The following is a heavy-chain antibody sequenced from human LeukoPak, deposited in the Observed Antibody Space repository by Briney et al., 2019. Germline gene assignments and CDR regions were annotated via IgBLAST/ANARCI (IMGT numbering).Heavy chain of an antibody. CDR3: VKARDTGGYYYRGDFDH. Sequence: GGSLRLSCAASGFTFSSYWMHWVRQAPGKGLEWVSGIIWNSGTIGYSDSVKGRFTISRDNAKNSLYLQMNSLRPEDTALYYCVKARDTGGYYYRGDFDHWGQGTLVTVSS. V-gene: IGHV3-9*01. CDR2: IIWNSGTI. D-gene: IGHD3-22*01. J-gene: IGHJ4*02. CDR1: GFTFSSYW.